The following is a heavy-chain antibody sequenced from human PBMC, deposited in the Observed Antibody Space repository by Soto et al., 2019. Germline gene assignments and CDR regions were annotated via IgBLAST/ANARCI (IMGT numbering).Heavy chain of an antibody. J-gene: IGHJ3*02. CDR1: GYTFTSYA. V-gene: IGHV1-3*01. Sequence: ASVKVSCKASGYTFTSYAMHWVRQAPGQRLEWMGWINAGNGNTEYSQKFQGRVTITRDTSASTAYMELSSLRSEDTAVYYCARAHYYDSSGYYPPAFDIWGQGTMVTVSS. CDR3: ARAHYYDSSGYYPPAFDI. D-gene: IGHD3-22*01. CDR2: INAGNGNT.